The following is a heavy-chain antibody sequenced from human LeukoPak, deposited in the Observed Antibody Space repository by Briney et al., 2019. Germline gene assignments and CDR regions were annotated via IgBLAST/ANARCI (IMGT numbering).Heavy chain of an antibody. CDR1: GGSFSGYY. CDR3: ARGEGYDFWSGYYSYCYYGMDV. Sequence: PSETLSLTCAVYGGSFSGYYWSWIRQPPGKGLEWLGEINHSGSTNYNPSLKSRVTISVDTSKNQFSLKLSSVTAADTAVYYCARGEGYDFWSGYYSYCYYGMDVWGQGTTVTVSS. J-gene: IGHJ6*02. V-gene: IGHV4-34*01. CDR2: INHSGST. D-gene: IGHD3-3*01.